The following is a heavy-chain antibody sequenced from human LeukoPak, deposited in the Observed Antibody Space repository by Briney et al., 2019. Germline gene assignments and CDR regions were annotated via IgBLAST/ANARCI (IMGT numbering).Heavy chain of an antibody. V-gene: IGHV3-7*01. D-gene: IGHD2-2*02. J-gene: IGHJ4*02. Sequence: GGSLRFSCAASGFTFSSYWMSWVRQAPGKGLEWVANIKQDGSEKYYVDSVKGRFTISRDNAKNSLYLQMNSLRAEDTAVYYCVTDGGYCSSTSCYRGDYFDFWGQGTLVTVSS. CDR1: GFTFSSYW. CDR3: VTDGGYCSSTSCYRGDYFDF. CDR2: IKQDGSEK.